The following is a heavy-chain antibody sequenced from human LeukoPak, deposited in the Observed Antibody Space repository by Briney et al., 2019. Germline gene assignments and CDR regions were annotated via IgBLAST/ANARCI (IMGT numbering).Heavy chain of an antibody. CDR1: GGSISTYY. J-gene: IGHJ5*02. CDR3: AREEEQMARGLDP. CDR2: IYTSGST. D-gene: IGHD5-24*01. Sequence: SETLSLTCTVSGGSISTYYWSWIRQPAGRGLEWIGCIYTSGSTNYNPSLKSRVTMSVDTSKNQFSLKLSSVTAADTAVYYCAREEEQMARGLDPWGQGALVTVSS. V-gene: IGHV4-4*07.